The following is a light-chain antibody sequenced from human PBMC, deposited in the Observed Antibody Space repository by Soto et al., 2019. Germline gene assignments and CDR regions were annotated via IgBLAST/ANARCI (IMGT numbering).Light chain of an antibody. CDR1: QSVSKY. CDR2: DAS. CDR3: QQRANWPLT. V-gene: IGKV3-11*01. Sequence: EIVLTQSPATLSLSPGERATLSCRAGQSVSKYLAWYQQKPAQAPRLLIYDASNRATGIPARFSGSGSGTDFTLTISSLEPEDFAVYYCQQRANWPLTFGGGTKVEIK. J-gene: IGKJ4*01.